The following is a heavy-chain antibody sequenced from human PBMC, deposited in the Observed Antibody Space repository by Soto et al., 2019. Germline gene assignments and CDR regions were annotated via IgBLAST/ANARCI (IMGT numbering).Heavy chain of an antibody. CDR1: GGSLTRRDW. V-gene: IGHV4-4*02. D-gene: IGHD2-8*01. J-gene: IGHJ1*01. CDR2: IYLNGGT. CDR3: VKNGECSLQY. Sequence: SETLSLTCAVSGGSLTRRDWWSWVRQPPGKGLQWIGQIYLNGGTSYDPSLRTRVTISADKSKNLLSLELRSVTAADTAVYFCVKNGECSLQYWGQGTLVTVSS.